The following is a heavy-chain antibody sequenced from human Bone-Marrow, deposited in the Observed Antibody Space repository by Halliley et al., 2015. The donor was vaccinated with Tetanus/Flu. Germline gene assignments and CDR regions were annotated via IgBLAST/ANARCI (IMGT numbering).Heavy chain of an antibody. V-gene: IGHV4-39*07. J-gene: IGHJ4*02. Sequence: LEWIGNNGNTYNNPSLKSRFTISVDTSKNQFSLNLNSVTAADTAVYYCARFHYFDTTGYYSGLDSWGQGILVTVAS. CDR3: ARFHYFDTTGYYSGLDS. D-gene: IGHD3-22*01. CDR2: NGNT.